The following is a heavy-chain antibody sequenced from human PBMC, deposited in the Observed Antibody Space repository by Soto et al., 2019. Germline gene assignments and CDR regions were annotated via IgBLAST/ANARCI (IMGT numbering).Heavy chain of an antibody. CDR1: GVTYNSYG. J-gene: IGHJ4*02. V-gene: IGHV3-30*18. Sequence: QVKLVESGGGVVLPGGSLSLSCDASGVTYNSYGMSWVRQPPGKGLDWVSHILYDGSKTYYADSVQGRFTISRDNSRNTLYLQMDRIRLEDTAVYFCVKDLAHMADHWGQGTMVIFSS. CDR2: ILYDGSKT. CDR3: VKDLAHMADH.